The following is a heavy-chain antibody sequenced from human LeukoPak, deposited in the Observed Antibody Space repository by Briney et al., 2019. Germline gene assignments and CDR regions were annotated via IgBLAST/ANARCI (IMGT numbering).Heavy chain of an antibody. J-gene: IGHJ6*03. CDR3: AKDREASYYYYYMDV. V-gene: IGHV3-48*04. D-gene: IGHD5-24*01. CDR1: GFTFSSYG. CDR2: ISKADNTI. Sequence: SGGSLRLSCAASGFTFSSYGMHWVRQAPGKGPQWVSYISKADNTIYYADSVKGRFTVSRDNDKNSLYLQMNSLRAEDMALYYCAKDREASYYYYYMDVWGKGTTVTVSS.